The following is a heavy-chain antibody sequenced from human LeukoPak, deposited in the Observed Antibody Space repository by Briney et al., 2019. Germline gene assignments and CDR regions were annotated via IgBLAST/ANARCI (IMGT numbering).Heavy chain of an antibody. Sequence: ASVKVSCKASGYTFTSYDINWVRQATGQGLGWMGWMNPNSGNTGYAQKFQGRVTTTRNTSISTAYMELSSLRSEDTAVYYCAGGPGSGSYDSLSPLDYWGQGTLVTVSS. J-gene: IGHJ4*02. CDR1: GYTFTSYD. D-gene: IGHD3-10*01. V-gene: IGHV1-8*01. CDR3: AGGPGSGSYDSLSPLDY. CDR2: MNPNSGNT.